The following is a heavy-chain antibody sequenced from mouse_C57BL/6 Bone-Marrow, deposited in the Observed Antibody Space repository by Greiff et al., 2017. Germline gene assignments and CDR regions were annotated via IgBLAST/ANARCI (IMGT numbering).Heavy chain of an antibody. Sequence: QVQLQQPGAELVMPGASVKLSCKASGYTFTSYWMHWVKQRPGQGLEWIGEIDPSDSYTNYNQKFKGKSTLTVEKSSSTAYMQLSSLTSEDSAGYYCATTGRFAYWGQGTLVTVSA. J-gene: IGHJ3*01. CDR1: GYTFTSYW. CDR3: ATTGRFAY. CDR2: IDPSDSYT. V-gene: IGHV1-69*01.